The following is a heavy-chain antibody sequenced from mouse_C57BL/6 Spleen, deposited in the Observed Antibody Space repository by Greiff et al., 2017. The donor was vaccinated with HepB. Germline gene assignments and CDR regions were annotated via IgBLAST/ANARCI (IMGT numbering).Heavy chain of an antibody. CDR3: ARRGYYTAY. CDR2: INPNNGGT. CDR1: GYTFTDYY. J-gene: IGHJ3*01. Sequence: EVQLQQSGPELVKPGASVKISCKASGYTFTDYYMNWVKQSHGKSLEWIGDINPNNGGTSYNQKFKGKATLTVDKSSSTAYMELRSLTSEDSAVYYCARRGYYTAYWGQGTLVTVSA. V-gene: IGHV1-26*01. D-gene: IGHD2-3*01.